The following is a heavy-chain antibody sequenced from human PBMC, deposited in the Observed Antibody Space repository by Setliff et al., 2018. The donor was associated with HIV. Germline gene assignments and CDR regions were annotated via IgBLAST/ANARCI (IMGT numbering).Heavy chain of an antibody. CDR3: ARGFCSGGFCHPNFYHYMDV. D-gene: IGHD2-15*01. Sequence: SETLSLTCTFSGVTSGDYYWTWIRQHPVKGLEWIGYIYSSGTKYYNPSLKSRLAISLDTSKKQFSLNLKSVTAADAAVYYCARGFCSGGFCHPNFYHYMDVWGKGTTVTVSS. CDR1: GVTSGDYY. V-gene: IGHV4-31*03. CDR2: IYSSGTK. J-gene: IGHJ6*03.